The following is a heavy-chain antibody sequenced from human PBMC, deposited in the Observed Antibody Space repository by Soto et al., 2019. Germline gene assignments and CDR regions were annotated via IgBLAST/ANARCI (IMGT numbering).Heavy chain of an antibody. Sequence: SETLSLTCAVSGGSISSGGYSWSWIRQPPGKGLEWIGYIYHSGSTYYNPSLKSRVTISVDRSKNQFSLKLSSVTAADTAVYYCARARGARYFDYGGQGTLVTVSS. V-gene: IGHV4-30-2*01. J-gene: IGHJ4*02. CDR1: GGSISSGGYS. D-gene: IGHD1-20*01. CDR3: ARARGARYFDY. CDR2: IYHSGST.